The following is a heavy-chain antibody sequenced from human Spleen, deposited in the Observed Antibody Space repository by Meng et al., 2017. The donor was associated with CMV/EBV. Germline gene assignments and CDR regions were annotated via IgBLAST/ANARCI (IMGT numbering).Heavy chain of an antibody. J-gene: IGHJ5*02. CDR1: GGSISSSSYY. CDR3: ATGINWFDP. CDR2: IYYSGST. Sequence: GSLRLSCTVSGGSISSSSYYWGWIRQPPGKGLEWIGSIYYSGSTYYNPSLKSRVTISVDTSKNQFSLKLSSVTAADTAVYYCATGINWFDPWGQGTLVTVSS. V-gene: IGHV4-39*07.